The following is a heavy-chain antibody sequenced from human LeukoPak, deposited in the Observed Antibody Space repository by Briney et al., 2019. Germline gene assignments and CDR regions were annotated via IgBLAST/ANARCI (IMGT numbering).Heavy chain of an antibody. CDR2: IYSGGGT. CDR3: ARDGGGQSFDY. Sequence: GGSLRLSCGASGFTVSSNYMNWVRQAPGKGLEWVSVIYSGGGTYYADSVKGRFTISRDNSKNTLYLQMNSLRAEDTAVYYCARDGGGQSFDYWGQGTLVTVSS. J-gene: IGHJ4*02. CDR1: GFTVSSNY. D-gene: IGHD2-15*01. V-gene: IGHV3-53*01.